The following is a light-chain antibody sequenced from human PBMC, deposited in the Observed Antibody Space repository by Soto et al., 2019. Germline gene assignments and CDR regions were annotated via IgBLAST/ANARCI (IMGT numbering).Light chain of an antibody. CDR3: QHYNNWPLT. Sequence: DIVMTQSPDSLAVSLGERATINCKSSQSVLYSSNNKNYLGWYQQKAGQPPKLLIYWASTRESGVPDRFSGSGSGTDFTLTISSLQSEDFAVYYCQHYNNWPLTFGGGTKVDIK. V-gene: IGKV4-1*01. J-gene: IGKJ4*01. CDR2: WAS. CDR1: QSVLYSSNNKNY.